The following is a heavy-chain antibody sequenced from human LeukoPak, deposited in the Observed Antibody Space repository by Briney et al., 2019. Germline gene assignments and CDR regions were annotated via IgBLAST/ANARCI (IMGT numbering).Heavy chain of an antibody. J-gene: IGHJ6*03. CDR3: ARAGSAARPKKPYYYYYMDV. V-gene: IGHV4-34*01. Sequence: SETLSLTCAVYGGSFSGYYWSWIRQPPGKGLEWIGEINHSGSTNYNPSLKSRVTISVDTSKNQFSLKLSSVTAADTAVYYCARAGSAARPKKPYYYYYMDVWGKGTTVTVSS. CDR2: INHSGST. D-gene: IGHD6-6*01. CDR1: GGSFSGYY.